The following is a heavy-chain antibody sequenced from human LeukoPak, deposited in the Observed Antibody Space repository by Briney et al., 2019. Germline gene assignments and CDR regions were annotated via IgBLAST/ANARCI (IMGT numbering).Heavy chain of an antibody. V-gene: IGHV1-69*05. J-gene: IGHJ6*03. CDR3: ARQGTALYKSPQRYYYYYMDV. D-gene: IGHD5-24*01. CDR2: IIPIFGTA. CDR1: GGTFSSYA. Sequence: SVKVSCKASGGTFSSYAISWVRRAPGQGLEWMGGIIPIFGTANYAQKFQGRVTITTDESTSTAYMELSSLRSEDTAVYYCARQGTALYKSPQRYYYYYMDVWGKGTTVTVSS.